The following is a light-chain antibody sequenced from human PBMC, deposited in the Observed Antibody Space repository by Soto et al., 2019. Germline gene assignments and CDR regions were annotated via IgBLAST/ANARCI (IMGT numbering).Light chain of an antibody. Sequence: DIQMTQSPSSLSSSVGDRVTITFRASQSISSYVNWYQQKPGKAPKLLIYKASTLKSGVPSRFSGSGSGTEFTLTISSLQPDDFATYYCQHYNSYSEAFGQGTKVDIK. J-gene: IGKJ1*01. V-gene: IGKV1-5*03. CDR2: KAS. CDR1: QSISSY. CDR3: QHYNSYSEA.